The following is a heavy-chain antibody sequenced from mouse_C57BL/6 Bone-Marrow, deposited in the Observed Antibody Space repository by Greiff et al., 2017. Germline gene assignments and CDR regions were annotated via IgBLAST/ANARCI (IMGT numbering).Heavy chain of an antibody. CDR1: GYSITSGYY. J-gene: IGHJ4*01. Sequence: EVQLQQSGPGLVKPSQSLSLTCSVTGYSITSGYYWNWIRQFPGNKLEWMGYISYDGSNNYNPSLKNRISITRDTAKNQFFLKLNAVTTEETATYYCARGRAVVPVAMEDWGQGTSVTVSS. CDR3: ARGRAVVPVAMED. V-gene: IGHV3-6*01. CDR2: ISYDGSN. D-gene: IGHD1-1*01.